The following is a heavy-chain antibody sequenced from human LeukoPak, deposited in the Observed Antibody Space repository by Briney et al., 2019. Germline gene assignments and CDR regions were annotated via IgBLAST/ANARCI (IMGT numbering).Heavy chain of an antibody. D-gene: IGHD3-9*01. CDR2: INHSGST. CDR1: GGSFSGYY. V-gene: IGHV4-34*01. CDR3: ARNAPPHYDILTGYYFFDY. Sequence: SETLSLTCAVYGGSFSGYYWSWIRQPPGKGLEWIGEINHSGSTNYNPSLKSRVTVSVDTSKNQFSLKLSSVTAADTAVYYCARNAPPHYDILTGYYFFDYWGQGTLVTVSS. J-gene: IGHJ4*02.